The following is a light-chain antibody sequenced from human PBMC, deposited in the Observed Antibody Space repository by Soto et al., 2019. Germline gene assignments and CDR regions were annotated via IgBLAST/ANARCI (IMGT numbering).Light chain of an antibody. CDR3: CSYTASDIWV. CDR2: AVS. CDR1: NSDVGGYNF. J-gene: IGLJ3*02. Sequence: SVPTQPRPVSESHGQSVTISCTGTNSDVGGYNFVSWYQQLPGKAPKPMISAVSQRPSGHPDRFSGSKSGNTASLTISGLQADDEADYFCCSYTASDIWVFGGGTKVTV. V-gene: IGLV2-11*01.